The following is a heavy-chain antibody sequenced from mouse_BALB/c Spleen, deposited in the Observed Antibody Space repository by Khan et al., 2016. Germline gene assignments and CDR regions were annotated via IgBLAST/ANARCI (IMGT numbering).Heavy chain of an antibody. D-gene: IGHD4-1*01. CDR3: ASLTGTIAY. J-gene: IGHJ3*01. V-gene: IGHV7-3*02. CDR1: GFTFTDYY. CDR2: IRNKADGSTT. Sequence: EVELVESGGGLVQTGGSLRLSCATSGFTFTDYYITWFRQPPGKALEWLGFIRNKADGSTTEYSASVKGRFTISRDTSQSILYLQMNTLRAEDSATYYCASLTGTIAYWGQGTLVTVSA.